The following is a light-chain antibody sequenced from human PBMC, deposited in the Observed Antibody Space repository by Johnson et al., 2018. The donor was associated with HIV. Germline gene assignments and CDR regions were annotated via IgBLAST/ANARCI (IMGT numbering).Light chain of an antibody. J-gene: IGLJ1*01. V-gene: IGLV1-51*01. CDR3: GAWDSSLSAYV. CDR2: ADN. Sequence: QAVLSQPPSVSAAPGQKVTISCSGSNSNIGNNYVSWYQQFPGAAPKLLIYADNKRPSRIPDRFSGSKSGTSATLALTGLQPGDDADFICGAWDSSLSAYVFGSGTKVTVL. CDR1: NSNIGNNY.